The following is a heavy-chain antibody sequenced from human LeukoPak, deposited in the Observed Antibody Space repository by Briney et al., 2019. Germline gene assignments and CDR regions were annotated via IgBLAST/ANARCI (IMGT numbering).Heavy chain of an antibody. CDR1: GFTFSDYY. D-gene: IGHD3-9*01. J-gene: IGHJ4*02. CDR2: IKQDGSEK. CDR3: ARESPALRYFDWSRGEYYFDY. Sequence: PGGSLRLSCAASGFTFSDYYMSWVRQAPGKGLEWVANIKQDGSEKYYVDSVKGRFTISRDNAKNSLYLQMNSLRAEDTAVYYCARESPALRYFDWSRGEYYFDYWGQGTLVTVSS. V-gene: IGHV3-7*01.